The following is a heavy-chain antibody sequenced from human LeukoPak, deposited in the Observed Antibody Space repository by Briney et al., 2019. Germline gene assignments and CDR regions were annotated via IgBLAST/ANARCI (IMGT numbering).Heavy chain of an antibody. CDR3: ARDSAVQYGTFFDY. J-gene: IGHJ4*02. Sequence: ASVKVSCKASGFTLTDYYIHWFHQAPRQGPEWLGWMKSDTGGTYYAQKFQGRVNLTRDTSSNTAYMELTSLRSDDTAVYFCARDSAVQYGTFFDYWGQGTLVTVSS. V-gene: IGHV1-2*02. CDR2: MKSDTGGT. CDR1: GFTLTDYY. D-gene: IGHD2/OR15-2a*01.